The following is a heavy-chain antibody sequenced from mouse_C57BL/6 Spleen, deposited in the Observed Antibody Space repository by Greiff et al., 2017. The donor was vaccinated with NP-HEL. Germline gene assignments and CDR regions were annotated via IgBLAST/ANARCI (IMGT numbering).Heavy chain of an antibody. CDR3: AREDYGSSLYFDY. Sequence: QVQLQQSGAELVRPGASVKLSCKASGYTFTDYYINWVKQRPGQGLEWIARIYPGSGNTYYNEKFKGKATLTAEKSSSTAYMQLSSLTSEDSAVYFCAREDYGSSLYFDYWGQGTTLTVSS. CDR1: GYTFTDYY. CDR2: IYPGSGNT. J-gene: IGHJ2*01. D-gene: IGHD1-1*01. V-gene: IGHV1-76*01.